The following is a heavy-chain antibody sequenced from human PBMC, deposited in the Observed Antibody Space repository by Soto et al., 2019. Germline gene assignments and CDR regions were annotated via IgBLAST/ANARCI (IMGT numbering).Heavy chain of an antibody. Sequence: ASVKVSCKASGYTFTSYYMHWVRQAPGQGLERMGIINPSGGSTSYAQKFQGRVTMTRDTSTSTVYMELSSLISEDTAVYYCARDYYYYGMDVWGQGTTVTVSS. CDR1: GYTFTSYY. CDR3: ARDYYYYGMDV. J-gene: IGHJ6*02. V-gene: IGHV1-46*03. CDR2: INPSGGST.